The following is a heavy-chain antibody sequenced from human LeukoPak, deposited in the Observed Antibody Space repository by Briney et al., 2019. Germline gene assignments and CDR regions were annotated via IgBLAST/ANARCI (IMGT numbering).Heavy chain of an antibody. J-gene: IGHJ4*02. CDR1: GFTFSSYA. V-gene: IGHV3-30-3*01. CDR3: GKIRLDSATGY. D-gene: IGHD2-15*01. CDR2: ISYDGNNK. Sequence: GGSLRLSCAASGFTFSSYAMHWVRQAPGKGLEWVAVISYDGNNKYYADSVKGRFTISRDNSKNTLYLQMNSLRAEDTAVYYCGKIRLDSATGYWGQGPWSPSPQ.